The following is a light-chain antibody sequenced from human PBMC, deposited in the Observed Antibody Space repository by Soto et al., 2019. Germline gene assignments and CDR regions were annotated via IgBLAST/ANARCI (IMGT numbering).Light chain of an antibody. V-gene: IGKV3-15*01. CDR2: GAS. J-gene: IGKJ3*01. CDR1: QSLGGN. CDR3: QQYTQWHT. Sequence: EIVMTQSPVTLSVSPGERATLSCRASQSLGGNLAWYQQKPGQGPRLLIFGASTRATGVPARFSGSGSGTEFTLTITSLQSEDYAVYYCQQYTQWHTFGPGTIVDIK.